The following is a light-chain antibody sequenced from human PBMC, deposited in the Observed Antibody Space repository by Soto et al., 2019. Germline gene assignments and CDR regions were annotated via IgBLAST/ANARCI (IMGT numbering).Light chain of an antibody. V-gene: IGKV1-5*01. CDR2: DAS. CDR3: QQYSSYSPRT. J-gene: IGKJ1*01. CDR1: QSISTW. Sequence: DLQMPPSPSTLSASVGASVTITCRASQSISTWLAWYQQKPGKAPKVLIYDASSLRSGVPSRFSGYGSGTEFTLTIGSLQPDDFATYYCQQYSSYSPRTVGQGTKVDIK.